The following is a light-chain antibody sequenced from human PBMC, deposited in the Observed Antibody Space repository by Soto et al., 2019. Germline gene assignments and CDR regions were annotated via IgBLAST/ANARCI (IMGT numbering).Light chain of an antibody. V-gene: IGKV1-5*03. CDR3: QQYNSYSQT. Sequence: IQLTQSPSSLSASVGDRVTLXXRASQGISSHLAWYQQKPGKAPKXLSYKASSLESGGPSRFSGSGAGTEFTLTISSLQPDDFATYYCQQYNSYSQTFGQGTKVDNK. CDR2: KAS. J-gene: IGKJ1*01. CDR1: QGISSH.